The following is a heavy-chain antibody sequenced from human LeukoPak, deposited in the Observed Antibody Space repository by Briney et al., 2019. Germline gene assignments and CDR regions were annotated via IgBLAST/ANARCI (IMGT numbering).Heavy chain of an antibody. CDR3: ATVGSGWKY. J-gene: IGHJ4*02. D-gene: IGHD6-19*01. CDR2: ISSSGTTI. Sequence: PGGSLRLSCAASGFTFSSYEMNWVRQAPGKGLEWVSYISSSGTTIDYADSVKGRFTISRDNAKNSLDLQMNSLRVEDTAVYYCATVGSGWKYWGQGTLVTVSS. CDR1: GFTFSSYE. V-gene: IGHV3-48*03.